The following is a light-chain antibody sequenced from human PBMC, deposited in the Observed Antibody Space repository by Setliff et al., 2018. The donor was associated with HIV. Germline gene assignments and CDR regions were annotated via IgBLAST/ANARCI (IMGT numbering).Light chain of an antibody. CDR3: GSCTSTSPCA. V-gene: IGLV2-14*01. J-gene: IGLJ1*01. Sequence: LSQPASVSASPGQSVSISCTGSGRDLVNFNFVSWYQQYPGDAPQLIIYEINNRPSGVSSRFSGSKSGNTASLTISDLQAQDEADYYCGSCTSTSPCAFGTGTKVTVL. CDR1: GRDLVNFNF. CDR2: EIN.